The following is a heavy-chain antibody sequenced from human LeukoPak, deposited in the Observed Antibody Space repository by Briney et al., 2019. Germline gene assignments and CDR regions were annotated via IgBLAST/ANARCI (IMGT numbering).Heavy chain of an antibody. D-gene: IGHD5-18*01. CDR1: GYTLTGYY. CDR2: INPNSGGT. J-gene: IGHJ4*02. Sequence: ASVKVSCKASGYTLTGYYMHWVRQAPGQGLEWMGWINPNSGGTNYAQKFQGRVTMTRDTSISTAYMELSRLRSDDTAVYYCARVGIQLWYTTNFDYWGQGTLVTVSS. CDR3: ARVGIQLWYTTNFDY. V-gene: IGHV1-2*02.